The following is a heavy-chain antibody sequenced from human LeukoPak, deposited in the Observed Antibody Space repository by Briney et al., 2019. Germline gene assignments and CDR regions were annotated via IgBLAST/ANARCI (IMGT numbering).Heavy chain of an antibody. D-gene: IGHD3-22*01. V-gene: IGHV1-24*01. CDR1: GYTLTELS. J-gene: IGHJ4*02. CDR2: FDPEDGET. CDR3: ETAQYYYDSSGYYYFDY. Sequence: GASVKVSCKVSGYTLTELSMHWVRQAPGKGLEWMGGFDPEDGETIYAQKFQGRVTMTEDTSTDTAYMELSSLRSEDTAVYYCETAQYYYDSSGYYYFDYWGQGTLVTVSS.